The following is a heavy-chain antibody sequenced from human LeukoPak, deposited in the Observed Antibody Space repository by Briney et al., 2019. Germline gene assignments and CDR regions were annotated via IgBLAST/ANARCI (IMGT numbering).Heavy chain of an antibody. D-gene: IGHD3-22*01. CDR3: ARDQGYYYDSSGYLGGVDV. CDR2: IYYSGST. CDR1: GGSISSYY. Sequence: SETLSLTCTVSGGSISSYYWSWIRQPPGKGLEWIGYIYYSGSTNYNPSLKSRVTISVDTSKNQFSLKLSSVTAADTAVYYCARDQGYYYDSSGYLGGVDVWGQGTTVTVSS. V-gene: IGHV4-59*12. J-gene: IGHJ6*02.